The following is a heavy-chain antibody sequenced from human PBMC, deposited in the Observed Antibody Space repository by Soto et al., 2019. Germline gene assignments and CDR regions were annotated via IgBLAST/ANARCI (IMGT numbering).Heavy chain of an antibody. D-gene: IGHD1-26*01. J-gene: IGHJ6*02. Sequence: PGGSLRLSCAASGFTFSNYGMHWVRQAPGKGLEWVAIIWHDGNNKYYADSVRGRFIISRDNSKNRLYLQMNSPRAEDTAVYYCASDLVGASDSYGLDVWGQGTPVTVSS. CDR3: ASDLVGASDSYGLDV. V-gene: IGHV3-33*01. CDR2: IWHDGNNK. CDR1: GFTFSNYG.